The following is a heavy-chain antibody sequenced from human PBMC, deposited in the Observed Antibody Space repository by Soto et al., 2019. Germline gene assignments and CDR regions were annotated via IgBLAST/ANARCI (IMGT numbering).Heavy chain of an antibody. J-gene: IGHJ4*02. CDR2: ISYDGSNK. Sequence: QVQLVESGGGVVQPGRSLRLSCAASGFTFSSYAMHSVRQAPGKGLEWVAVISYDGSNKYYADSVKGRFTISRDNSKNTLYLQMNSLRAEDTAVYYCARAYCGGDCSTDYFDYWGQGTLVTVSS. V-gene: IGHV3-30-3*01. CDR1: GFTFSSYA. CDR3: ARAYCGGDCSTDYFDY. D-gene: IGHD2-21*02.